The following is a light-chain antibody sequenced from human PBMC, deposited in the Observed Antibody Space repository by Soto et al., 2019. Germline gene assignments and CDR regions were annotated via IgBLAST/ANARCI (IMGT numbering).Light chain of an antibody. CDR2: AAS. CDR3: QQYNDYSGM. V-gene: IGKV1-39*01. CDR1: QSISNH. J-gene: IGKJ1*01. Sequence: DIQMTQSPSSLSASVEDRVIITCRASQSISNHLNWYQQKPGKAPKLLIFAASSLQSGVPSRFSGSRSGPDFTLTISSLQPEDFATYYCQQYNDYSGMFGQGTKVDIK.